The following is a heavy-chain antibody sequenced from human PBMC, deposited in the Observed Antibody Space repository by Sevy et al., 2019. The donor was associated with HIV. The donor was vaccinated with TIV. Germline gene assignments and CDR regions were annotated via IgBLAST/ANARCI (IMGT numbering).Heavy chain of an antibody. CDR3: ARREGSYDYVWGSYRPFDY. J-gene: IGHJ4*02. CDR2: IYYSGST. V-gene: IGHV4-39*01. Sequence: SETLSLTCTVSGGSISSSSYYWGWIRQPPGKGLEWIGSIYYSGSTYYNPSLKSRVTISVDTSKNQFSLKLSSVTAADMAVYYCARREGSYDYVWGSYRPFDYWGQGTLVTVSS. D-gene: IGHD3-16*02. CDR1: GGSISSSSYY.